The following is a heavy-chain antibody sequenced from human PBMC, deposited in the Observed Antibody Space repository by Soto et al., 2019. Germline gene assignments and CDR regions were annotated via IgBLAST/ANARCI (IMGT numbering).Heavy chain of an antibody. CDR1: GFTFSSYA. CDR3: AKLQGSGTPYYYRIDV. V-gene: IGHV3-23*01. D-gene: IGHD3-10*01. CDR2: ISGSGGSA. J-gene: IGHJ6*02. Sequence: GGSLRLSCAASGFTFSSYAMSWVRQAPGKGLEWVSTISGSGGSAYYADSVKGRFTISRDNSKNTLYLQMNSLRAEDTAVYYCAKLQGSGTPYYYRIDVRAQRTTDTGSS.